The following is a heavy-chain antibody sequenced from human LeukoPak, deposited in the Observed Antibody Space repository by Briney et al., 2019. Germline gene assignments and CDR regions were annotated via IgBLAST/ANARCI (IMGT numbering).Heavy chain of an antibody. CDR1: GFTFSSYG. CDR2: IWYDGSNK. J-gene: IGHJ5*02. CDR3: AREIDSIVVVPAARQDWFDP. D-gene: IGHD2-2*01. V-gene: IGHV3-33*01. Sequence: GGSLRLSCAASGFTFSSYGMHWVRQAPGKGLEWVAVIWYDGSNKYYADSVKGRFTISRDNSKNTLYLQMNSLRAEDTAVYYCAREIDSIVVVPAARQDWFDPWGQGTLVTVSS.